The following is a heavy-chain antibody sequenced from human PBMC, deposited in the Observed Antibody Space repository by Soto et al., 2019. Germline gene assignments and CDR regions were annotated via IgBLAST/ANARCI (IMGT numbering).Heavy chain of an antibody. J-gene: IGHJ2*01. Sequence: QITLKESGPTLVKPTQTLTLTCTLSGFSLSTSGVGVGWIRQPPGKALEWLALIYWDDDKRYSPSLKSRLTITKHTSKKQVVLTMTTMDPVDTATYDCADMGATMEWYFDRWGRGTLVTVSS. CDR1: GFSLSTSGVG. CDR3: ADMGATMEWYFDR. D-gene: IGHD1-26*01. V-gene: IGHV2-5*02. CDR2: IYWDDDK.